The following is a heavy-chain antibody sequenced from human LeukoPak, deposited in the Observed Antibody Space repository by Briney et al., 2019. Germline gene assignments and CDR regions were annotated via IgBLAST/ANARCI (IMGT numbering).Heavy chain of an antibody. CDR3: ARDLSRYYDSSGYYSPCNAFDI. Sequence: PGGSLRLSCAASGFTFSSYSMNWVRQAPGKGLEWVSSISSSSSYIYYADSVKGRFTISRDNAKNSLYLQMNSLRAEDTAVYYCARDLSRYYDSSGYYSPCNAFDIWGQGTMVTVSS. V-gene: IGHV3-21*01. CDR1: GFTFSSYS. J-gene: IGHJ3*02. D-gene: IGHD3-22*01. CDR2: ISSSSSYI.